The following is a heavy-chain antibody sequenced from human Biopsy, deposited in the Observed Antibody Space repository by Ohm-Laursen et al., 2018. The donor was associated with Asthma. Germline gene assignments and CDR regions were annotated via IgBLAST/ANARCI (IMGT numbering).Heavy chain of an antibody. V-gene: IGHV1-46*01. CDR3: AGAGALIVGATMGY. D-gene: IGHD1-26*01. J-gene: IGHJ4*02. CDR2: INTSGGST. Sequence: ASVNLSCKASGYTFTSYYMHSVRQAPGQGLEWMGIINTSGGSTTYAQKFQVRATMTRDPSTSTVYIGLSSLRSEDTAVYYCAGAGALIVGATMGYWGQGTLVTVSS. CDR1: GYTFTSYY.